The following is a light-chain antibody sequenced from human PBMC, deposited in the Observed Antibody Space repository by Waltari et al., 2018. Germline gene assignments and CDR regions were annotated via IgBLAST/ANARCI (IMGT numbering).Light chain of an antibody. CDR1: SNNVGSEG. Sequence: QAGLTQPPSVSKALKQTATITCIGNSNNVGSEGAVWLRWDQGQPPKLLAFRKLDRPSGISERFSAARSGNIASLTINGLQPEDETDYFCLAWDTSLATWVSGGGTRLTVL. CDR2: RKL. CDR3: LAWDTSLATWV. V-gene: IGLV10-54*01. J-gene: IGLJ3*02.